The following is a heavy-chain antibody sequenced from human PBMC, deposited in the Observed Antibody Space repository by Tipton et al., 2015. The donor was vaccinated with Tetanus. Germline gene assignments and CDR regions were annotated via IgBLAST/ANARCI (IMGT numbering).Heavy chain of an antibody. CDR1: GGSFTSDNSY. CDR3: ARAHYDCWSSDSYYYGMDV. V-gene: IGHV4-30-2*01. D-gene: IGHD3-3*01. Sequence: LRLSCTVSGGSFTSDNSYWSWIRKPPGKGLEWIGYINYSGSSYYSPSLKSRVSISVDGSNNQFSLDLNSVTAADTAVYYCARAHYDCWSSDSYYYGMDVWGQGTTVTVAS. CDR2: INYSGSS. J-gene: IGHJ6*02.